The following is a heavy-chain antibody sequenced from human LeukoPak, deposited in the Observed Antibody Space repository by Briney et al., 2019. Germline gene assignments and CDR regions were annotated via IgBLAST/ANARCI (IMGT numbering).Heavy chain of an antibody. V-gene: IGHV4-59*01. CDR1: GGSISSYY. Sequence: SETLSLTCTVPGGSISSYYWSWVRQPPGKGLEWIGYIYYSGSTDYNPSLKSRVTISVDTSKNQFSLKLSSVTAADTAVYYCVRDGGSYWGQGTLVTVSS. J-gene: IGHJ4*02. D-gene: IGHD1-26*01. CDR3: VRDGGSY. CDR2: IYYSGST.